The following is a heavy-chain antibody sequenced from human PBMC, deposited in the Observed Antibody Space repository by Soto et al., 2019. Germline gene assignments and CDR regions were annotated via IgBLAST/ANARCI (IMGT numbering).Heavy chain of an antibody. V-gene: IGHV4-39*01. CDR3: ARRGTVTTLDAFDI. J-gene: IGHJ3*02. CDR1: GGSISSSSYY. D-gene: IGHD4-17*01. CDR2: IYYSGST. Sequence: QLQLQESGPGLVKPSETLSLTCTVSGGSISSSSYYWGWIRQPPGKGLEWIGSIYYSGSTYYNPSLKSRVTISVDTSKNQFSLKLSSVTAADTAVYYCARRGTVTTLDAFDIWGQGTMVTVSS.